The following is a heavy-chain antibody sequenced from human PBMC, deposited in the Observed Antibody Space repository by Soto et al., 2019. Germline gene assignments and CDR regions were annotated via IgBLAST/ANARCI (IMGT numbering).Heavy chain of an antibody. CDR3: VRDFQYDLGFFDP. J-gene: IGHJ5*02. Sequence: PGGSLRLSCAASGFTFGDYGMSLVRQTSGKGLEWVSGISWNGGSTYHAESVRGRFTISRDDSKNMVYLQMNSLRAEDTAVYYCVRDFQYDLGFFDPWGQGTLVTVSS. CDR1: GFTFGDYG. D-gene: IGHD3-3*01. V-gene: IGHV3-20*04. CDR2: ISWNGGST.